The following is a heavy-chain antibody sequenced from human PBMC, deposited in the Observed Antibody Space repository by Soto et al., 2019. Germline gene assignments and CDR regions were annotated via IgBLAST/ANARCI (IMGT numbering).Heavy chain of an antibody. CDR3: APLNTRGYYFDY. J-gene: IGHJ4*02. Sequence: QITLKEPGPTLVKPTQTLTLTCTFSGFSLTTSQVGVGWIRQPPGRALEWLAHVYWNDNKYYSLSLKNRLTITKDTSNNQVFLTMTNMDPVDTATYYCAPLNTRGYYFDYWGQGALVTVSS. CDR2: VYWNDNK. V-gene: IGHV2-5*01. CDR1: GFSLTTSQVG.